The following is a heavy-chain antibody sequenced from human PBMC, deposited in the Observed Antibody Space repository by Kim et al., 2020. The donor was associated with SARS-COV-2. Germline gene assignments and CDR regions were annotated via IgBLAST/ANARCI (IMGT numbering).Heavy chain of an antibody. CDR3: SRGGDNCYDNFDY. CDR2: INPSGRP. V-gene: IGHV1-46*01. CDR1: GYTFTRYH. Sequence: ASVKVSCKASGYTFTRYHMQWVRQAPGQGLEWMGMINPSGRPSYAQKFRGRLTVTRDTSTSTVYIDLSSLRSEDTAVYYCSRGGDNCYDNFDYWGQGTLV. D-gene: IGHD2-21*01. J-gene: IGHJ4*02.